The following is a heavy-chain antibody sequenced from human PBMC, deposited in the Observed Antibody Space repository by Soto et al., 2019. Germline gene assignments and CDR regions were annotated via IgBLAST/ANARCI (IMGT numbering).Heavy chain of an antibody. V-gene: IGHV3-21*02. D-gene: IGHD3-22*01. Sequence: EVQLVESGGGLVKPGGSLRLSCAASGFTFSSDSMNWVRQAPGKGLEWVSSISSSSSDKYYADSVKGRFSISRDNAKNSLYLQMNSLRAEDTAVYYCARHSSRSSRWFDPWGQGTLVIVSS. CDR2: ISSSSSDK. CDR3: ARHSSRSSRWFDP. J-gene: IGHJ5*02. CDR1: GFTFSSDS.